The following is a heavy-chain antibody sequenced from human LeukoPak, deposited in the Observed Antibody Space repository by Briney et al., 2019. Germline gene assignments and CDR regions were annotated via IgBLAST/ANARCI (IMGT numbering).Heavy chain of an antibody. CDR1: GGSFSGCY. CDR3: ARGFTYYDFWSGYYMGRWRSGYFDY. D-gene: IGHD3-3*01. V-gene: IGHV4-34*01. CDR2: INHSGST. J-gene: IGHJ4*02. Sequence: SETLSLTCAVYGGSFSGCYWSWIRQPPGKGLEWIGEINHSGSTNYNPSLKSRVTISVDTSKNQFSLKLSSVTAADTAVYYCARGFTYYDFWSGYYMGRWRSGYFDYWGQGTLVTVSS.